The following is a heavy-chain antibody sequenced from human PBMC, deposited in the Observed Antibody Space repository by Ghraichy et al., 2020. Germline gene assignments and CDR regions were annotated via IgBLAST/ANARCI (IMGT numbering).Heavy chain of an antibody. J-gene: IGHJ6*02. Sequence: GGSLRLSCAASGFTFSSYAMSWVRQAPGKGLEWVSAISGSGGSTYYADSVKGRFTISRDNSKNTLYLQRKSLRAEDTAAYYCAKDSIQLWLSGGMDVWGQGTTVTVSS. D-gene: IGHD5-18*01. CDR1: GFTFSSYA. CDR3: AKDSIQLWLSGGMDV. CDR2: ISGSGGST. V-gene: IGHV3-23*01.